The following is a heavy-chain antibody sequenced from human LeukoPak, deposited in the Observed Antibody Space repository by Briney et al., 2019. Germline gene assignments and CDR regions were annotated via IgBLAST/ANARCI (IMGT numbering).Heavy chain of an antibody. D-gene: IGHD3-9*01. J-gene: IGHJ5*02. V-gene: IGHV1-8*01. CDR3: ARGGYFDWLLYSSWSDP. CDR1: GYTFTSYD. CDR2: MNPNSGNT. Sequence: ASVKVSCKASGYTFTSYDINWVRQATGQGLEWMGWMNPNSGNTGYAQKFQGRVTMTRNTSISTAYMELSSLRSEDTAVYYCARGGYFDWLLYSSWSDPWGQGTLVTVSS.